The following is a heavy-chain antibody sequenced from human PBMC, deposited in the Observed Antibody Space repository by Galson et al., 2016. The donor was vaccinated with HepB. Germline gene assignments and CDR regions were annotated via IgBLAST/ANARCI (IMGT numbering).Heavy chain of an antibody. D-gene: IGHD4-17*01. J-gene: IGHJ5*02. CDR2: INQDGIEE. CDR3: ARSGEPS. Sequence: SLRLSCATSGFTFSSYWMTWVRQAPGKGLEWVANINQDGIEEYYVGSVEGRFTISRDNAKKSLYLQMDSLRAEDTAVYYCARSGEPSWGQGTLVTVSP. V-gene: IGHV3-7*01. CDR1: GFTFSSYW.